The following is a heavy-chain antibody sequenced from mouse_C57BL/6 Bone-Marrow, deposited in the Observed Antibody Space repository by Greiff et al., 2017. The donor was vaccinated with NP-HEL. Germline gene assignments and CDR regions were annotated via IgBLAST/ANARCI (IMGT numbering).Heavy chain of an antibody. Sequence: VQLKQSGPELVKPGASVKISCKASGYTFTDYYMNWVKQSHGKSLEWIGDINPNNGGTSYNQKFKGKSTLTVDKSSSTAYMQLSSLTSEDSAVYYGAREGSITTVGPYFDYWGQGTTLTVSS. J-gene: IGHJ2*01. V-gene: IGHV1-26*01. CDR2: INPNNGGT. CDR3: AREGSITTVGPYFDY. D-gene: IGHD1-1*01. CDR1: GYTFTDYY.